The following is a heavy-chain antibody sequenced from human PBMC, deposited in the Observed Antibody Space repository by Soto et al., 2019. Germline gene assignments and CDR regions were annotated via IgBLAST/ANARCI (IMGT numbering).Heavy chain of an antibody. CDR3: ARARGSYRYSYYYYYMDV. Sequence: ASETLSLTCAVYGGSFSGYYWSWICQPPGKGLEWIGEINHSGSTNYNPSLKSRVTISVDTSKNQFSLKLSSVTAADTAVYYCARARGSYRYSYYYYYMDVWGKGTTVTVSS. CDR2: INHSGST. J-gene: IGHJ6*03. V-gene: IGHV4-34*01. D-gene: IGHD3-16*02. CDR1: GGSFSGYY.